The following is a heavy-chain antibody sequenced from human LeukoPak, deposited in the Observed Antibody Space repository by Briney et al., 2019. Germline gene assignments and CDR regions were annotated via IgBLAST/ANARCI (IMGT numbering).Heavy chain of an antibody. V-gene: IGHV3-23*01. J-gene: IGHJ4*02. CDR2: ISGSGGST. CDR3: ARDRITMVRGVIKLLFDY. Sequence: GGSLRLSCAASGFTFSSYAMSWVRQAPGKGLEWVSAISGSGGSTYYADSVKGRFTISRDNSKNTLYLQMNSLRAEDTAVYYCARDRITMVRGVIKLLFDYWGQGTLVTVSS. D-gene: IGHD3-10*01. CDR1: GFTFSSYA.